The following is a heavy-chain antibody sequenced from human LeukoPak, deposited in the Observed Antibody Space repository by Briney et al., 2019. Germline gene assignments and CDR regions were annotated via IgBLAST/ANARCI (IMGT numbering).Heavy chain of an antibody. CDR3: ARVTGRAVAVRSIIYFDY. Sequence: SETLSLTCTVSGGSISSYYWSWIRQPPGKGLEWIGYIYYSGSTNHNPSLKSRVTISVDTSKNQFSLKLSSMTAADTAVYYCARVTGRAVAVRSIIYFDYWGQGTLVTVSS. CDR1: GGSISSYY. D-gene: IGHD6-19*01. CDR2: IYYSGST. J-gene: IGHJ4*02. V-gene: IGHV4-59*08.